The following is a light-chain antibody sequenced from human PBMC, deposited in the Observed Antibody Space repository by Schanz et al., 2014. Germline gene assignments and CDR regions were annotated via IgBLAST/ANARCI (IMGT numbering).Light chain of an antibody. CDR2: EVS. CDR3: AAWDGSLVGSYV. Sequence: QSALTQPRSVSGSPGQSVTISCTGTSSDIGAYNFVSWYQQHPGKAPKLMIYEVSQRPSGVPDRFSGSKSGTSASLAISGLQSEDEADYYCAAWDGSLVGSYVFGTGTKLTVL. V-gene: IGLV2-11*01. J-gene: IGLJ1*01. CDR1: SSDIGAYNF.